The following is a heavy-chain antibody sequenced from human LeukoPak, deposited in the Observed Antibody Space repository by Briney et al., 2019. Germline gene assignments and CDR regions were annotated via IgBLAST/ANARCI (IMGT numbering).Heavy chain of an antibody. V-gene: IGHV4-39*01. J-gene: IGHJ4*02. D-gene: IGHD6-19*01. CDR2: IYYSGST. Sequence: SETLSLTCTVSGGSISSSSYYWGWLRQPPGKGLEWIGSIYYSGSTYYNPSLKSRVTISVDTSKNQFSLKLSSVTAADTAVYYCATKKYGYSSGWYPFDYWGQGTLVTVSS. CDR1: GGSISSSSYY. CDR3: ATKKYGYSSGWYPFDY.